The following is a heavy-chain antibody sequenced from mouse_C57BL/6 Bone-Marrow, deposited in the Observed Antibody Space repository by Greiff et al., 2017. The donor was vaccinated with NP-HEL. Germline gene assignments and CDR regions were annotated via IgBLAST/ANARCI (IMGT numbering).Heavy chain of an antibody. V-gene: IGHV1-54*01. CDR1: GYAFTNYL. J-gene: IGHJ3*01. CDR3: ARSVYDYDVGFAY. CDR2: INPGSGGT. D-gene: IGHD2-4*01. Sequence: QVQLKESGAELVRPGTSVKVSCKASGYAFTNYLIEWVKQRPGQGLEWIGGINPGSGGTNYNEKFKGKATLTADKSSSTAYMQLSSLTSEDSAVYFCARSVYDYDVGFAYWGQGTLVTVSA.